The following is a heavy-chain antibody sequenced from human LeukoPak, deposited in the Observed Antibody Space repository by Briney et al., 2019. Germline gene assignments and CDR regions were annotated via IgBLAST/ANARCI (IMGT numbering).Heavy chain of an antibody. CDR2: IKQDGSEK. Sequence: GGSLSLSCAASGFTFSSYWLSWVRQAPGQGLEWVANIKQDGSEKFYVDSVKGRFTISRDNAKNSLYLQMNSLRAEDTAVYYCESSSQYQVLFFYWGQGTLVAVSS. D-gene: IGHD2-2*01. CDR1: GFTFSSYW. J-gene: IGHJ4*02. V-gene: IGHV3-7*01. CDR3: ESSSQYQVLFFY.